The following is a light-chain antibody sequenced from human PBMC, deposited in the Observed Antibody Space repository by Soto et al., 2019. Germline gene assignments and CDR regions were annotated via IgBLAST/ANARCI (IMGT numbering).Light chain of an antibody. CDR3: SSYAGRTLYV. V-gene: IGLV2-8*01. Sequence: QSVLTQPPSASLSPRQSVTISCTGTSSDVGGYDYVSWYQQRPGKAPKLLIHEVTKRPSGVPDRFSGSKSGNTASLTVSGLQAEDEADYYCSSYAGRTLYVFGTGTKVTVL. J-gene: IGLJ1*01. CDR2: EVT. CDR1: SSDVGGYDY.